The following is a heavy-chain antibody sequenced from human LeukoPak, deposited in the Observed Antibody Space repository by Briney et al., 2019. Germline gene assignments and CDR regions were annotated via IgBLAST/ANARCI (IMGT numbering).Heavy chain of an antibody. V-gene: IGHV4-34*01. CDR1: GGSLSGYY. Sequence: SETLSLTCTVYGGSLSGYYWSWIRQSPEKGLEWMGEINHSGITNYNPSLKSRVTMSTDTSKNQFSLRVTSVTAADTAVYYCVRDPANVAPFDPWGQGTLVTVSS. CDR3: VRDPANVAPFDP. J-gene: IGHJ5*02. D-gene: IGHD2-8*01. CDR2: INHSGIT.